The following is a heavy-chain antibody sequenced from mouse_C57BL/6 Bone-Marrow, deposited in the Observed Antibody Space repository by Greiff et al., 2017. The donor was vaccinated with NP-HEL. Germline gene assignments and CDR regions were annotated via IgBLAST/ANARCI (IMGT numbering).Heavy chain of an antibody. CDR1: GYAFSSSW. CDR3: AKGYDGFAY. J-gene: IGHJ3*01. D-gene: IGHD2-2*01. Sequence: QVQLQQSGPELVKPGASVKISCKASGYAFSSSWMNWVKQRPGKGLEWIGRIYPGDGDTNYNGKFKGKATLTAENSSSTAYMQLSRLTSEDSAVYFCAKGYDGFAYWGQGTLVTVSA. V-gene: IGHV1-82*01. CDR2: IYPGDGDT.